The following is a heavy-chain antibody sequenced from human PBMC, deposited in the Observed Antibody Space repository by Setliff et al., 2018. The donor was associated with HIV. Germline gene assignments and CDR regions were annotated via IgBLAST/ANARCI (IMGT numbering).Heavy chain of an antibody. Sequence: PSETLSLTCVVSDDSFSNYDWTWIRQPPGKALQWIGYISSSGTTNYNPSLRSRVTISIETSNTHFSLWLRSVTAADTVTYFCARLGRAIDDGGSSLRLDFWGQGMLVTVSS. V-gene: IGHV4-4*09. CDR3: ARLGRAIDDGGSSLRLDF. D-gene: IGHD2-15*01. J-gene: IGHJ4*02. CDR1: DDSFSNYD. CDR2: ISSSGTT.